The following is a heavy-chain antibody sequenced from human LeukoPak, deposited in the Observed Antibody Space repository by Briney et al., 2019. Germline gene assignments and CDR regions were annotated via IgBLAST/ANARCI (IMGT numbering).Heavy chain of an antibody. D-gene: IGHD2-2*01. CDR2: INHSGST. V-gene: IGHV4-34*01. CDR3: ARVQLLPSGYYYGMDV. Sequence: PSETLSLTCAVYGGSFSGYYWSWIRQPPGKGLEWIGEINHSGSTNYNPSLKSRVTTSVDTSKNQFSLQLNSVTPEDTAVYYCARVQLLPSGYYYGMDVWGQGTTVTVSS. CDR1: GGSFSGYY. J-gene: IGHJ6*02.